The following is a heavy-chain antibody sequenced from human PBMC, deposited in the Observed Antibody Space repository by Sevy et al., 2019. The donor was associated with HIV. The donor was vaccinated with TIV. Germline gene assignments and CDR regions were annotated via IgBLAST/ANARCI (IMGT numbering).Heavy chain of an antibody. V-gene: IGHV4-30-2*01. CDR3: ARDPGYYDSRAAGAFDI. J-gene: IGHJ3*02. D-gene: IGHD3-22*01. CDR2: IYHSGST. CDR1: GGSISSGGYS. Sequence: SETLSLTCAVSGGSISSGGYSWSWIRQPPGKGLEWIGYIYHSGSTYYNPSLKSRVTISVDRSKNQFSLKLSSVTAADTAVYYCARDPGYYDSRAAGAFDIWGQGTMVTVSS.